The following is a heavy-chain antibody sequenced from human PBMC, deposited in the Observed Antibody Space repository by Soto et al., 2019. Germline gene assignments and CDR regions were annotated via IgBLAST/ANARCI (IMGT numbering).Heavy chain of an antibody. CDR2: IIPIVGTA. J-gene: IGHJ6*02. CDR1: GGTFSSYA. Sequence: QVQLVQSGAEVKKPGSSVKVSCKASGGTFSSYAISWVRQAPGQGLEWMGGIIPIVGTANYAQKFQGRVTISADESTSTAYMELSSLRSEDTAVYYCARTPCSSTSCETYYYYYYGMDVWCQGTTVTVSS. D-gene: IGHD2-2*01. CDR3: ARTPCSSTSCETYYYYYYGMDV. V-gene: IGHV1-69*01.